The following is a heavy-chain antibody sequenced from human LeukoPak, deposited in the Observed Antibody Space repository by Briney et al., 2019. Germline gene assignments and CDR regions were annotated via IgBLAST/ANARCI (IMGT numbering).Heavy chain of an antibody. CDR1: GYTFTSYY. CDR2: INPSGGST. J-gene: IGHJ5*02. CDR3: ARGAVLRYFDWLLSPVDP. D-gene: IGHD3-9*01. Sequence: ASVKVSCKASGYTFTSYYMHWVRQAPGQGLEWMGIINPSGGSTSYAQKFQGRVTMTRDTSTSTAYMELRSLRSDDTAVYYCARGAVLRYFDWLLSPVDPWGQGTLVTVSS. V-gene: IGHV1-46*01.